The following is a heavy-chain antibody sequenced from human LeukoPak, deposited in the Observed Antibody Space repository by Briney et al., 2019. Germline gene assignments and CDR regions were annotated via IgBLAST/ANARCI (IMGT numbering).Heavy chain of an antibody. J-gene: IGHJ4*02. V-gene: IGHV5-51*01. CDR1: GYSFTSYW. CDR2: IYPGDSDT. Sequence: GESLQISCKGSGYSFTSYWIGWVRQMPGKGLEWMGIIYPGDSDTRYSPSFQGQVTISANKSISTAYLLWSSLRASNTSMYYCVRLTYDSDSIIDYWGQGTLVTVSS. D-gene: IGHD3-22*01. CDR3: VRLTYDSDSIIDY.